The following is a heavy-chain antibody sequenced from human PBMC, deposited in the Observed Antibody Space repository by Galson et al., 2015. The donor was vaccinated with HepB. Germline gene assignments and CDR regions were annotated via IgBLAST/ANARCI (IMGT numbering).Heavy chain of an antibody. CDR2: INAGNGNT. CDR3: ARKRSGSYFPFDY. V-gene: IGHV1-3*01. Sequence: SVKVSCKASGYTFTSYAMHWVRQAPGQRLEWMGWINAGNGNTKYSQKFQGRVTITRDTSASIAYMELSSLRSEDTAVYYCARKRSGSYFPFDYWGQGTLVTVSS. CDR1: GYTFTSYA. J-gene: IGHJ4*02. D-gene: IGHD1-26*01.